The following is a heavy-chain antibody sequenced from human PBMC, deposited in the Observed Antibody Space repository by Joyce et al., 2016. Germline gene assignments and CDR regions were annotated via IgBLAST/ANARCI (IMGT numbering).Heavy chain of an antibody. CDR3: APQQQLPAWLGP. CDR2: IDTDGSST. D-gene: IGHD2-2*01. Sequence: EVQLVESGGGLVQPGGSLRLSCAASGFSFSNYWMHWVRQVPGKGLEWVSRIDTDGSSTKDADSLKGRFTISRDNAKNTLYLHMNSLTPEDTAVYYCAPQQQLPAWLGPWGQGTQVTVSS. J-gene: IGHJ5*02. V-gene: IGHV3-74*01. CDR1: GFSFSNYW.